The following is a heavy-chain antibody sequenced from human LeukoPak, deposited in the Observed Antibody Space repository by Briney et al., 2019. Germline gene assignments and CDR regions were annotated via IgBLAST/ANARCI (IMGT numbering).Heavy chain of an antibody. Sequence: SETLSLTCTVSGGPISSYYWSWIRQPPGKGLEWIGYIYYSGSTNYNPSLKSRVTISVDTSKNQFSLKLSSVTAADTAVYYCARVTIPRYVDYYYYYGMDVWGQGTTVTVSS. J-gene: IGHJ6*02. D-gene: IGHD3-3*01. CDR2: IYYSGST. V-gene: IGHV4-59*08. CDR1: GGPISSYY. CDR3: ARVTIPRYVDYYYYYGMDV.